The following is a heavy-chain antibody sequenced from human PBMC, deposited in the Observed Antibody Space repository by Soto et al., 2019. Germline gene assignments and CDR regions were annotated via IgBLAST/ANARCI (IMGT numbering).Heavy chain of an antibody. V-gene: IGHV4-39*01. Sequence: SETLSLTCTVSGGSISSSSYYWGWIRQPPGKGLEWIGSIYYSGSTYYNPSLKSRVTISVDTSKNQFSLKLSSVTAADTAVYYCARSPPRSTSLEQDFDYWGQGTLVTVSS. CDR3: ARSPPRSTSLEQDFDY. CDR1: GGSISSSSYY. CDR2: IYYSGST. D-gene: IGHD2-2*01. J-gene: IGHJ4*02.